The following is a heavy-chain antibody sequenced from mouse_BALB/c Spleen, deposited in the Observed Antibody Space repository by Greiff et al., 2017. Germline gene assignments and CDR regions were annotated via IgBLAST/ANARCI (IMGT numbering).Heavy chain of an antibody. CDR3: ARSGDDY. CDR1: GYTFTSYW. V-gene: IGHV1-87*01. D-gene: IGHD3-1*01. J-gene: IGHJ2*01. Sequence: VQLQQSGAELARPGASVKLSCKASGYTFTSYWMQWVKQRPGQGLEWIGAIYPGDGDTRYTQKFKGKATLTADKSSSTAYMQLSSLASEDSAVYYCARSGDDYWGQGTTLTVSS. CDR2: IYPGDGDT.